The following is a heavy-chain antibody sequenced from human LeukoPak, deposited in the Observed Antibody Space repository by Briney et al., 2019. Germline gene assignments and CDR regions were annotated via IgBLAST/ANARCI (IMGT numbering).Heavy chain of an antibody. CDR2: INWHGDST. V-gene: IGHV3-20*04. CDR1: GFTFDDYG. CDR3: AREQGGTGNSHYYYRYMDV. D-gene: IGHD2-15*01. Sequence: PGGSLRLSCAASGFTFDDYGMTWVRHAPGKGLEWVSGINWHGDSTYYADSVKGRFTISRDNAKNSLYLQMNSLRADDTALCYCAREQGGTGNSHYYYRYMDVWGKGTTVTVSS. J-gene: IGHJ6*03.